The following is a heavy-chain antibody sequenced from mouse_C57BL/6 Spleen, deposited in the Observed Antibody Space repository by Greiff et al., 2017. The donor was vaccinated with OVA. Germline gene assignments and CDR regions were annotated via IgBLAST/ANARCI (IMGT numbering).Heavy chain of an antibody. J-gene: IGHJ2*01. Sequence: VQLKESGPELVKPGASVKISCKASGYSFTGYYMNWVKQSPEKSLEWIGEINPSTGGTTYNQKFKAKATLTVDKSSSTAYMQLKSLTSEDSAVYYCARSEGTHWGQGTTLTVSS. CDR2: INPSTGGT. CDR3: ARSEGTH. V-gene: IGHV1-42*01. D-gene: IGHD3-3*01. CDR1: GYSFTGYY.